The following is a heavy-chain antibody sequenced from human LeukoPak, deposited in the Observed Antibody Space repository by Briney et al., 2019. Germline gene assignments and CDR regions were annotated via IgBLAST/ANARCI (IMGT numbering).Heavy chain of an antibody. CDR2: IYNGGST. J-gene: IGHJ5*01. V-gene: IGHV3-53*01. Sequence: PGGSLRLSCAASGFTVSSNYMSWVRQAPGKGLEWVSSIYNGGSTYYADSVKGRFTISRDNSKNTLYLQMNSLRAEDTAVYYCAKKGVTVIGSNWFDSWGQGTLVTVSS. CDR3: AKKGVTVIGSNWFDS. CDR1: GFTVSSNY. D-gene: IGHD4-11*01.